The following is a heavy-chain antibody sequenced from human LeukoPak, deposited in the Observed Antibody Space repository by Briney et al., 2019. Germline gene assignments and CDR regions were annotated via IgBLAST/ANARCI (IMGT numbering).Heavy chain of an antibody. CDR2: IWYDGSNK. CDR1: GFTFSSYG. J-gene: IGHJ4*02. V-gene: IGHV3-33*01. CDR3: ARERNLEIAVAGTIFDY. Sequence: GGSLRLSCAASGFTFSSYGMHWVRQAPGKGLEWVAVIWYDGSNKYYADSVKGRFTISRDNSKNTLYLQMNSLRAEDTAVYYCARERNLEIAVAGTIFDYWGQGTLVTVSS. D-gene: IGHD6-19*01.